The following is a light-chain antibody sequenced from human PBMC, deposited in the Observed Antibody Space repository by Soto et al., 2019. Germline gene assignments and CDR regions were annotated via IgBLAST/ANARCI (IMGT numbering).Light chain of an antibody. CDR1: QSVSSN. Sequence: EIVLTQSPGTLSVSPGERATLSCRASQSVSSNLAWYQQKPGQAPRLLISGASTRATGIPARFSGSGSGTEFTLTISSLQSEDFAVYYCQQYNNWPPLTFGQGTRLEIK. J-gene: IGKJ5*01. V-gene: IGKV3D-15*01. CDR3: QQYNNWPPLT. CDR2: GAS.